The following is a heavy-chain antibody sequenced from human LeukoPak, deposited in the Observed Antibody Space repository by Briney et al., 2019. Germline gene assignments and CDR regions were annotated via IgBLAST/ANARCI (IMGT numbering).Heavy chain of an antibody. Sequence: SGGSLRLSCAASGFTFSNHGMHWVRQAPGKGLEWVSSISSSSSYIYYADSVKGRFTISRDNAKNSLYLQMNSLRAEDTAVYYCARSGSSSYYFDYWGQGTLVTVSS. CDR1: GFTFSNHG. J-gene: IGHJ4*02. D-gene: IGHD1-26*01. CDR2: ISSSSSYI. CDR3: ARSGSSSYYFDY. V-gene: IGHV3-21*01.